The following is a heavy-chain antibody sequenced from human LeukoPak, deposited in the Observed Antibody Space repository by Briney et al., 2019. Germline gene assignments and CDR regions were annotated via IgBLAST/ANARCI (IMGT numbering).Heavy chain of an antibody. CDR3: AKDRSSSSSYLES. J-gene: IGHJ4*02. CDR1: GFTFDDHT. V-gene: IGHV3-43*01. D-gene: IGHD6-6*01. CDR2: ISWEGSTT. Sequence: PPGSLRLSCAASGFTFDDHTMHWVRQLPGKGLDWVALISWEGSTTYYADSVKERFTISRDTSKNYLYLQMNSLRTEATALYSCAKDRSSSSSYLESWGQGTLVTASS.